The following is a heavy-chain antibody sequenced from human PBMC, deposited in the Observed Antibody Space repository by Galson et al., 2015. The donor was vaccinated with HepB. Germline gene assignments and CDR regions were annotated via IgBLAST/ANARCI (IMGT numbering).Heavy chain of an antibody. V-gene: IGHV1-2*06. CDR3: ARDVATIVATIRYYYYYGMDV. J-gene: IGHJ6*02. CDR2: INPNSGGT. Sequence: SVKVSCKASGYTFTGYHMHWVRQAPGQGLEWMGRINPNSGGTNYAQKFQGRVTMTRDTSISTAYMELSRLRSDDTAVYYCARDVATIVATIRYYYYYGMDVWGQGTTVTVSS. CDR1: GYTFTGYH. D-gene: IGHD5-12*01.